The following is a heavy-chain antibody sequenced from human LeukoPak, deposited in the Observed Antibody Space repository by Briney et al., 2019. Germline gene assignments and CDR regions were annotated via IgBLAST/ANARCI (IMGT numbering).Heavy chain of an antibody. J-gene: IGHJ4*02. CDR1: GGSISSSNW. CDR3: ARILPGYSSSWYDFDN. Sequence: SETLSLTCAVSGGSISSSNWWSWVRQPPGKGLEWIGEIYHSGSTNYNPSLKSRVTISVDKSKNQFSLKLSSVTAADTAVYYCARILPGYSSSWYDFDNWGQGTLVTVAS. D-gene: IGHD6-13*01. CDR2: IYHSGST. V-gene: IGHV4-4*02.